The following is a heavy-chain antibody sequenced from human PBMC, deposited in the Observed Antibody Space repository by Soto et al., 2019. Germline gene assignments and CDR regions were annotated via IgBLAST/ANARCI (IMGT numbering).Heavy chain of an antibody. Sequence: QVQLVQSGAEMKKPGASVKVSCKASGYTFSTYGITWVRQAPGQGLDWMGWINPFKGDTNSAARFQDRVTMTTDISTRTAYMELRSLRSDDTAVYYCARVKVPAAILGAFDLWGQGTLVTVSS. CDR3: ARVKVPAAILGAFDL. CDR1: GYTFSTYG. D-gene: IGHD2-2*02. V-gene: IGHV1-18*01. J-gene: IGHJ3*01. CDR2: INPFKGDT.